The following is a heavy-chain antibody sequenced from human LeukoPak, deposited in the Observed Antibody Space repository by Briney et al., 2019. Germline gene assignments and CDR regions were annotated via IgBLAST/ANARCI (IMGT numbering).Heavy chain of an antibody. CDR1: GFTFSSYW. J-gene: IGHJ4*02. CDR3: ARELPFDY. Sequence: TGGSLRLSCVASGFTFSSYWMHWVRQAPGKGLVWVSRIHSDETSTNYADSVKGRFTISRDNAKNTLYLQMNSLRAEDTAVYYCARELPFDYWGQGTLVTVSS. D-gene: IGHD2-15*01. CDR2: IHSDETST. V-gene: IGHV3-74*01.